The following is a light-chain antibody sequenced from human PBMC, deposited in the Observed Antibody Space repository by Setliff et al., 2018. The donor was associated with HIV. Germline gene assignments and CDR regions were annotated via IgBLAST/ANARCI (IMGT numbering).Light chain of an antibody. CDR2: EVS. CDR3: TSYITSSAPLV. V-gene: IGLV2-14*01. CDR1: SSDIGTYNF. Sequence: QSALTQPASVSGSPGQSITISCTGSSSDIGTYNFVSWYQQYPNKAPKVVIYEVSVRPSGISNRFSGSKSGNTASLTISRLQPEDDADYYCTSYITSSAPLVFGSGTKVTVL. J-gene: IGLJ1*01.